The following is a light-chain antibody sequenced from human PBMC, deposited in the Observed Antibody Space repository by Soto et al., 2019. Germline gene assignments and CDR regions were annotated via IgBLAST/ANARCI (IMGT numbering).Light chain of an antibody. CDR3: QQYTNWVRT. CDR1: QSIDSN. J-gene: IGKJ1*01. CDR2: DAS. V-gene: IGKV3-15*01. Sequence: EIVMTQSPATLSVSPGERATLSCRASQSIDSNLVWYQQRPGQAPRLLIYDASTRATGIPARFSGSGSGTEFTLTISSLQSEDFAVYYCQQYTNWVRTFGQGTKVEIK.